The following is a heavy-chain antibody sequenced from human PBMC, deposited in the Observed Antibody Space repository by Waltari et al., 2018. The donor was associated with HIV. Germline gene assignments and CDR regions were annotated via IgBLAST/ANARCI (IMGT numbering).Heavy chain of an antibody. Sequence: LLVAAPGLVKPSQTLFLTCTVSGGSISSGSFYWNWLRQPAGKGLEWIGRIYTSGSTKYNPSLKSRVTISVDTSKNQFSLKLNSVTAADTAVYYCARAEGGNSGVHFDYWGQGTLVTVSS. J-gene: IGHJ4*02. CDR3: ARAEGGNSGVHFDY. CDR2: IYTSGST. D-gene: IGHD2-21*02. V-gene: IGHV4-61*02. CDR1: GGSISSGSFY.